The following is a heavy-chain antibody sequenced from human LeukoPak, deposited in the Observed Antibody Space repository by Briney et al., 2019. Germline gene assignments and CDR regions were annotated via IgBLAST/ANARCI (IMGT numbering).Heavy chain of an antibody. CDR1: GGSISSYY. V-gene: IGHV4-59*01. CDR2: IYYSGST. J-gene: IGHJ4*02. Sequence: SETLSLTCTVSGGSISSYYWSWIRQPPGKGLEWIGYIYYSGSTNYNPSLKSRVTISVDTSKNQFSLKLSSVTAADTAVYYCARDRYDFWSGYSSGRYFDYWGQGTLVTVSS. D-gene: IGHD3-3*01. CDR3: ARDRYDFWSGYSSGRYFDY.